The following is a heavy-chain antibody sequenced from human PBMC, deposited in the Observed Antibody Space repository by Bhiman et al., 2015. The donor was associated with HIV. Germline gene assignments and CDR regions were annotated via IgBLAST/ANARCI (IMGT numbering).Heavy chain of an antibody. V-gene: IGHV3-21*01. J-gene: IGHJ4*02. CDR3: ARDPGGSYFDY. CDR2: ISPSGSYI. CDR1: GFNFRAYS. Sequence: EVQLVESGGGLVKPGGSLRLSCTASGFNFRAYSMNWVRQAPGKGLEWVSSISPSGSYIYYADSLKGRFTISRDNAKNSLYLQMDSLRAEDTAVYFCARDPGGSYFDYWGQGTLVTVSS. D-gene: IGHD1-26*01.